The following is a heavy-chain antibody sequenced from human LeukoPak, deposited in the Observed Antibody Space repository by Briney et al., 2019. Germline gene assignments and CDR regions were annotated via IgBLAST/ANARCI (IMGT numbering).Heavy chain of an antibody. CDR2: FDPEDGET. Sequence: ASVKVSCKVSGYTLKELSMHWVRQAPGKGLEWMGGFDPEDGETLYAQKFQGRVSMTEDTSTDTAYVELSSLRFDDTAVYYCARGDMIDGDWGQGTLVTVSS. D-gene: IGHD3-22*01. V-gene: IGHV1-24*01. J-gene: IGHJ4*02. CDR1: GYTLKELS. CDR3: ARGDMIDGD.